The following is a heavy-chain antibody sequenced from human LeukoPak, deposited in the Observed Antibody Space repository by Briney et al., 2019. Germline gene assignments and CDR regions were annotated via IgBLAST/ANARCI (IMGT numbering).Heavy chain of an antibody. J-gene: IGHJ6*03. D-gene: IGHD3-3*01. V-gene: IGHV1-69*06. CDR1: GGTFSSYA. CDR3: ARGPLYDFWSGYYGYYYYYMDV. Sequence: SVKVSCKASGGTFSSYAISWVRQAPGQGLEWMGGIIPIFGTANYAQKFQGRVTITADKSTSTAYMELSSLRPEDTAVYYCARGPLYDFWSGYYGYYYYYMDVWGKGTTVTVSS. CDR2: IIPIFGTA.